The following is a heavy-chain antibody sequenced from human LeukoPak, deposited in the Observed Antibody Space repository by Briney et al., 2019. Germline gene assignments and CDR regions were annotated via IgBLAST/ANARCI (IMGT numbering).Heavy chain of an antibody. CDR2: ISGGGDFT. CDR3: AKDQLASIRGYFDY. Sequence: GGSLRLSCAASGSTFTSYAMSWVRQAPGKGLEWVSAISGGGDFTYYADSVKGRFTISRDNSKNTLYLQMNSLRAEDTAVYYCAKDQLASIRGYFDYWGQGTLVTVSS. CDR1: GSTFTSYA. J-gene: IGHJ4*02. V-gene: IGHV3-23*01. D-gene: IGHD5-24*01.